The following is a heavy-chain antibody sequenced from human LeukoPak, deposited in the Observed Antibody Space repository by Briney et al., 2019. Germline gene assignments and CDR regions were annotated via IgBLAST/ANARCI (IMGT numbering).Heavy chain of an antibody. V-gene: IGHV1-2*02. CDR3: ARTVRFLEWLLPTENWFDP. D-gene: IGHD3-3*01. CDR1: GYTFTGYY. Sequence: ASVKVSCKASGYTFTGYYMHWVRQAPGQGLEWMGWINPNSGGTNYAQKFQGRVTMTRDTSNSTAYMELSRLRSDDTAVYYCARTVRFLEWLLPTENWFDPWGQGTLVTVSS. CDR2: INPNSGGT. J-gene: IGHJ5*02.